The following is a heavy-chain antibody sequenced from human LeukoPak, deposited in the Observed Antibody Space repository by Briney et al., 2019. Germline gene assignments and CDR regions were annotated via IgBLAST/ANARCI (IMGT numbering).Heavy chain of an antibody. CDR1: GFTFSDYY. Sequence: PGGSLRLSCAASGFTFSDYYMSWIRQAPGKGLEWVSYISSSGSTIYYADSVKGRFTISRDNAKNSLYLQMTSLRAEDTAVHYCARVPYSSPPVWNWFDPWGQGTLVTVSS. D-gene: IGHD6-13*01. J-gene: IGHJ5*02. CDR2: ISSSGSTI. V-gene: IGHV3-11*01. CDR3: ARVPYSSPPVWNWFDP.